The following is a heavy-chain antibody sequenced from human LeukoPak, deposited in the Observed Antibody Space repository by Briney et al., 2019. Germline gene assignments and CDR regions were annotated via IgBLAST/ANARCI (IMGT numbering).Heavy chain of an antibody. D-gene: IGHD3-9*01. Sequence: PGGSLRLSCEASGFTFSSYVMNWVRQAPGRGLQWVSVISEDGRTYYADSVKGRFTISRDNAKNSLYLQMNSLRADDTAVYYCAKDTIFNYWGQGTLVTVSS. CDR2: ISEDGRT. V-gene: IGHV3-23*01. CDR3: AKDTIFNY. CDR1: GFTFSSYV. J-gene: IGHJ4*02.